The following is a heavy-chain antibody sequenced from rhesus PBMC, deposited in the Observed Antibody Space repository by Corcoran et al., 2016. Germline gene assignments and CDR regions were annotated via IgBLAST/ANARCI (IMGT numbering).Heavy chain of an antibody. V-gene: IGHV4-106*01. J-gene: IGHJ1*01. CDR1: GGSISDDYY. CDR2: IYGSGGGT. Sequence: QVQLQESGPGLVKPSETLSLTCAVSGGSISDDYYWSWIHQPPGKGLEWIGYIYGSGGGTNYNPSLTNRVTISIATSKIQFSLKLSSGTAADTAVYYCARVGGIAAGHAEYFEFWGQGALVTVSS. CDR3: ARVGGIAAGHAEYFEF. D-gene: IGHD6-13*01.